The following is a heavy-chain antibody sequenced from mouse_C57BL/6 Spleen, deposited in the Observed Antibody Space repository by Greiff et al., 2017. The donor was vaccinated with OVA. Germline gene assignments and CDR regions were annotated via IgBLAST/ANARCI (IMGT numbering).Heavy chain of an antibody. CDR2: INPSNGGT. CDR3: AREGIYDGYYEDFDY. J-gene: IGHJ2*01. D-gene: IGHD2-3*01. CDR1: GYTFTSYW. Sequence: VQLQQPGTELVKPGASVKLSCKASGYTFTSYWMHWVKQRPGQGLEWIGNINPSNGGTNYNEKFKSKATLTVDKSSSTAYMQLSSLTSEDSAVYYCAREGIYDGYYEDFDYWGQGTTLTVSS. V-gene: IGHV1-53*01.